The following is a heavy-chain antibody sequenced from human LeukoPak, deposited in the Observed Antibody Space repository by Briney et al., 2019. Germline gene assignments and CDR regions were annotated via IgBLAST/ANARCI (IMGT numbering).Heavy chain of an antibody. V-gene: IGHV3-30*03. J-gene: IGHJ4*02. CDR2: ISYDGSNK. Sequence: GGSLRLSCAASGFTFSTYSMNWVRQAPGKGLEWVAVISYDGSNKYYADSVKGRFTISRDNSKNTLYLQMNSLRAEDTAVYYCARVQSSSWDWGQGTLVTVSS. CDR1: GFTFSTYS. D-gene: IGHD6-13*01. CDR3: ARVQSSSWD.